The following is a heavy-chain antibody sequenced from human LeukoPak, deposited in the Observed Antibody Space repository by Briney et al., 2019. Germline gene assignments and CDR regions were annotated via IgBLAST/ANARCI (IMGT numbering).Heavy chain of an antibody. CDR2: IYYSGST. D-gene: IGHD6-13*01. Sequence: PSQTLSLTCTVSGGSISSGGYYWSWIRQHPGKGLEWIGYIYYSGSTYYNPSLKSRVTISVDTSKNQFSLKLSSVTAADTAVYYCARGAAAWSIDYWGQGTLVTVSS. V-gene: IGHV4-31*03. CDR1: GGSISSGGYY. CDR3: ARGAAAWSIDY. J-gene: IGHJ4*02.